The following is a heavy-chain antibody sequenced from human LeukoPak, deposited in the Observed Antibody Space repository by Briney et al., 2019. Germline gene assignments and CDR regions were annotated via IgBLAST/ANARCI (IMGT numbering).Heavy chain of an antibody. CDR2: ISYDGSNK. Sequence: GGSLRLSCAASGFTFSSYAMHWVRQAPGKGREGVAVISYDGSNKYYADSVKGRFTISRDNSKNTLYLQMNSLRAEDTAVYYCAREFSSSRYFQHWGQGTLVTVSS. J-gene: IGHJ1*01. D-gene: IGHD6-13*01. CDR1: GFTFSSYA. CDR3: AREFSSSRYFQH. V-gene: IGHV3-30*04.